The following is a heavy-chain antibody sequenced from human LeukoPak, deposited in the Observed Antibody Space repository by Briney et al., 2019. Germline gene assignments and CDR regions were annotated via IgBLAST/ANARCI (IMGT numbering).Heavy chain of an antibody. CDR2: IVVGSGTT. Sequence: SVKVSCKAPGFTFSYSAMQWVRQARGQRLEWIGWIVVGSGTTSYAQKFQERVFITRDMSTSTAYMELSSLRSEDTAVYYCAADSGNYGSGTHIPDHWGQGTLVTVSS. V-gene: IGHV1-58*02. J-gene: IGHJ4*02. D-gene: IGHD3-10*01. CDR1: GFTFSYSA. CDR3: AADSGNYGSGTHIPDH.